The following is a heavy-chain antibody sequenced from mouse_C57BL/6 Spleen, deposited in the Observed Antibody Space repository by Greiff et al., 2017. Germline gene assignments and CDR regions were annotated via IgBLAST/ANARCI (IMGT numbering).Heavy chain of an antibody. CDR2: IDPSDSYT. CDR3: AETRSPWYFDV. D-gene: IGHD3-1*01. J-gene: IGHJ1*03. Sequence: VQLQQPGAELVRPGTSVKLSCKASGYNFTSYWMHWVKQRPGQGLEWIGVIDPSDSYTNYNQKFKGKATLTVDTSSSTAYMQLSSLTSEDSAVYYCAETRSPWYFDVWGTATTVTVSS. CDR1: GYNFTSYW. V-gene: IGHV1-59*01.